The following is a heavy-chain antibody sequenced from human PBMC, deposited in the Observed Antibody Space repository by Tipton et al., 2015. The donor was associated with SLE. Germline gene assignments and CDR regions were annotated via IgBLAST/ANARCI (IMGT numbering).Heavy chain of an antibody. V-gene: IGHV4-34*01. Sequence: TLSLTCAVYGGSFSGYYWSWIRQPPGKGLEWIGEINHSGSTNYNPSLKSRVTISVDTSKNQFSLKLSSVTAADTAVYYCGRGDLYWYFDLWGRGTLVTVSS. CDR2: INHSGST. J-gene: IGHJ2*01. CDR3: GRGDLYWYFDL. CDR1: GGSFSGYY.